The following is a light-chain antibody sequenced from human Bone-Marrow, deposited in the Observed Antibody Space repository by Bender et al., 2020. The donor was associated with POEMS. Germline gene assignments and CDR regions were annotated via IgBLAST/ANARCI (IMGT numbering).Light chain of an antibody. Sequence: SYELTQPPSVSVSPGQTATITCSGEKLGEEYACWYQQKPGQSPVVVIYQDTKRPSGIPERFSGSTSGNTASLTISGTQTMDEADYYCQTWDSNSGVVFGGGTKLTVL. CDR3: QTWDSNSGVV. CDR2: QDT. V-gene: IGLV3-1*01. CDR1: KLGEEY. J-gene: IGLJ2*01.